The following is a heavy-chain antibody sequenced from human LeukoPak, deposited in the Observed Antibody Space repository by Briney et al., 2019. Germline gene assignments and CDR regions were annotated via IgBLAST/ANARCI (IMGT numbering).Heavy chain of an antibody. CDR3: ARAYYDFWSGYYSNWFDP. J-gene: IGHJ5*02. V-gene: IGHV4-39*07. D-gene: IGHD3-3*01. Sequence: SETLSLTCTVSGGSIRSSYYYWGWIRQPPGKGLEWIGSIYDSGSTYYNPSLKSRVTISVDTSKNQFSLKLSSVTAADTAVYYCARAYYDFWSGYYSNWFDPWGQGTLVTVSS. CDR1: GGSIRSSYYY. CDR2: IYDSGST.